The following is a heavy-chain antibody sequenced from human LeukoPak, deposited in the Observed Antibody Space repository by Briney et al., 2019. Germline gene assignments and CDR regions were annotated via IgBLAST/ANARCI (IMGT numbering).Heavy chain of an antibody. J-gene: IGHJ4*02. Sequence: APVKVSCKVSGYTLTELSMHWVRQAPGKGLEWMGGFDPEDGETIYAQKFQGRVTMTEDTSTDTAYMELSSLRAEDTAVYYCAREGPYSSWLQGDYWGQGTLVTVSS. CDR1: GYTLTELS. CDR3: AREGPYSSWLQGDY. CDR2: FDPEDGET. D-gene: IGHD6-13*01. V-gene: IGHV1-24*01.